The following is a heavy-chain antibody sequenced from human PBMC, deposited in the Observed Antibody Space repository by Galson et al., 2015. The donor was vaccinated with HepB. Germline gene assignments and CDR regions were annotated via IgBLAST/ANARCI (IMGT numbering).Heavy chain of an antibody. D-gene: IGHD2-15*01. CDR3: ARGGYCSGGSCYKYPSRGYMDV. CDR2: INPNSGGT. CDR1: GYTFTGYY. Sequence: SVKVSCKASGYTFTGYYMHWVRQAPGQGLEWMGRINPNSGGTNYAQKFQGRVTMTRDTSISTAYMELSRLRSDDTAVYYCARGGYCSGGSCYKYPSRGYMDVWGKGTTVTVSS. V-gene: IGHV1-2*06. J-gene: IGHJ6*03.